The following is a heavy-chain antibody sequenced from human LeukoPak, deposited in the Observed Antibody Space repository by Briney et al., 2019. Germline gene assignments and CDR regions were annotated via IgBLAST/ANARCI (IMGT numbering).Heavy chain of an antibody. V-gene: IGHV3-21*01. D-gene: IGHD4-17*01. CDR1: GFTFSSYS. CDR3: ARAPPTDYADPGDY. J-gene: IGHJ4*02. Sequence: GGSLRLSCAASGFTFSSYSMNWVRQAPGKGLEWVSSISSSSSYIYYADSVKGRFTISRDNAKNSLYLQMNSLRAEDTAVYYCARAPPTDYADPGDYWGQGTLVTVSS. CDR2: ISSSSSYI.